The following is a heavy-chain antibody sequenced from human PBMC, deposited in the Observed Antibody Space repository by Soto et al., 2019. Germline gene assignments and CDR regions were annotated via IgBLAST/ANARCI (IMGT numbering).Heavy chain of an antibody. D-gene: IGHD2-2*01. CDR1: GFAFNNYG. CDR3: AREDSIIIPAVSDF. CDR2: ISKGDYT. J-gene: IGHJ4*02. Sequence: GGSLRLSCTVSGFAFNNYGINWVRQAPGKGLEWVSSISKGDYTYYSDSVKGRFAISRDNAKSSVSLQMNTLRVEDTAVYYCAREDSIIIPAVSDFWGQGTLVTVSS. V-gene: IGHV3-21*01.